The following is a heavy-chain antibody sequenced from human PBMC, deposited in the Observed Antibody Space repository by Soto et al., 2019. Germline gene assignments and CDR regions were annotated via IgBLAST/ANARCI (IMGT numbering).Heavy chain of an antibody. Sequence: ASVKVSCKASGYTFTSYGISWVRQAPGQELEWMGWISAYNCNTNYAQKLQGRVTMTTDKSTSTVYLELRSLRSDYTAVYYCARTYSGYDQIDYWGQGTLVTVSS. CDR1: GYTFTSYG. CDR2: ISAYNCNT. V-gene: IGHV1-18*04. CDR3: ARTYSGYDQIDY. J-gene: IGHJ4*02. D-gene: IGHD5-12*01.